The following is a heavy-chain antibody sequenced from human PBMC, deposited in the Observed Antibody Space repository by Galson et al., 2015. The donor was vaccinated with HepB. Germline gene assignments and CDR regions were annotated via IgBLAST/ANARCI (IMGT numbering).Heavy chain of an antibody. CDR3: AKGYRDSWAGAFDI. CDR1: GFTFTNYA. CDR2: ISGGGGST. D-gene: IGHD5-12*01. J-gene: IGHJ3*02. Sequence: SLRLSCAASGFTFTNYAMSWVRQAPGKGLEWVSSISGGGGSTYYADSVKGQFTISRDNSKNTLYLQMNSLRAEDRAVYYCAKGYRDSWAGAFDIWGQVTMVTVSS. V-gene: IGHV3-23*01.